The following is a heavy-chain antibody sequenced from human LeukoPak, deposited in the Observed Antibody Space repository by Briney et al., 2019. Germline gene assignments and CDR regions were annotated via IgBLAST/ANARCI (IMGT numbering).Heavy chain of an antibody. CDR2: ISAYNGNT. V-gene: IGHV1-18*01. J-gene: IGHJ4*02. D-gene: IGHD2-8*01. CDR1: GYTFTSYG. Sequence: ASVKVSCKASGYTFTSYGISWVRQAPGQWLEWMGWISAYNGNTNYAQKLQGRVTMTTDTSTNTAYVELRSLRSDDTAVYYCARVGSYCTTISCFDYWGQGTLVTVSS. CDR3: ARVGSYCTTISCFDY.